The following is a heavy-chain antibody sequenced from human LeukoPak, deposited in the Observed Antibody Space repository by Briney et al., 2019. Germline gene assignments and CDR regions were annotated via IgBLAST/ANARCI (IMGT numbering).Heavy chain of an antibody. J-gene: IGHJ3*02. V-gene: IGHV3-30*18. D-gene: IGHD6-19*01. CDR1: GFTFSSCG. Sequence: PGGSLRLSCAASGFTFSSCGMHWVRQAPGKGLEWVAVISYDGSNKYSADSVKGRFTISRDNSKNTLYLQMNTLRAEDTAVYYCAKKYSSGWGDAFDIWGQGTMVTVSS. CDR2: ISYDGSNK. CDR3: AKKYSSGWGDAFDI.